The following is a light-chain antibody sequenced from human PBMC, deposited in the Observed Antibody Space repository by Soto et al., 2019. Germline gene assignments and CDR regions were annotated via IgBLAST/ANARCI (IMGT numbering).Light chain of an antibody. Sequence: QSALTQPPSASGSPGQSVTISCTGTSSDVGGYNYVSWYQHHPGKAPKLMIFEVSKRPSGVPDRFSGSKSGSTASLTVSGLQAEDEADYYCSSYAGSNNVVFGGGTQLTVL. CDR1: SSDVGGYNY. V-gene: IGLV2-8*01. J-gene: IGLJ2*01. CDR3: SSYAGSNNVV. CDR2: EVS.